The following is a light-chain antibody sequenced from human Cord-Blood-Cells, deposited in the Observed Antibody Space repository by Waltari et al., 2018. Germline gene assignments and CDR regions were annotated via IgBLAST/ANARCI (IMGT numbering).Light chain of an antibody. CDR2: DAS. Sequence: QSALTQPASVSGSPGQSITISCTGTSSAVGGYNYVSWYQQHPGKAPKLMIYDASKRPSGVSNRFSGSKSGNTASLTISGLQAEDEADYYCSSYTSSSTLVFGGGTKLTVL. J-gene: IGLJ3*02. CDR3: SSYTSSSTLV. CDR1: SSAVGGYNY. V-gene: IGLV2-14*01.